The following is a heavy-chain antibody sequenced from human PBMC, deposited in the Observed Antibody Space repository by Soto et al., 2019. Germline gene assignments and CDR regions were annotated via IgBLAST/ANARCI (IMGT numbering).Heavy chain of an antibody. CDR2: IYYSGST. CDR3: ARMPRGAYCSSTSCYAGWFDP. CDR1: GGSISSGGYY. Sequence: SETLSLTCTVSGGSISSGGYYWSWIRQHPGKGLEWIGYIYYSGSTYYNPSLKSRVTISVDTSKNQFSLKLSSVTAADTAVYYCARMPRGAYCSSTSCYAGWFDPWGQGTLVTVSS. J-gene: IGHJ5*02. V-gene: IGHV4-31*03. D-gene: IGHD2-2*01.